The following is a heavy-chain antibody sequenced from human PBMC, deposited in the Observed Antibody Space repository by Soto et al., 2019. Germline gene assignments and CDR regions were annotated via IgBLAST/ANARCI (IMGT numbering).Heavy chain of an antibody. J-gene: IGHJ6*02. CDR1: GFTVSSNY. Sequence: GGSLRLSCAASGFTVSSNYMSWVRQAPGKGLEWVSVIYGGGSTYYADSVKGRFTISRDNSKNTLYLQMNSLRAEDTAVYYCARDRSYYYDSSGQGPYGMDVWGQGTTVTVSS. V-gene: IGHV3-66*01. CDR3: ARDRSYYYDSSGQGPYGMDV. CDR2: IYGGGST. D-gene: IGHD3-22*01.